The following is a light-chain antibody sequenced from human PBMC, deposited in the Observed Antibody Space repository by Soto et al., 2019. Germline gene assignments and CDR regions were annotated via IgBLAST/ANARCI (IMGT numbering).Light chain of an antibody. Sequence: ETVLTQSPATLSLSPGERATLSCRASQSVSSYLAWYQQKPGQAPRLLIYDASNRATGIPARFSGSGSGTDFTLTISSLATEDFAVYYCQQRSNWPLTFGGGTKVEIK. CDR1: QSVSSY. CDR3: QQRSNWPLT. J-gene: IGKJ4*01. CDR2: DAS. V-gene: IGKV3-11*01.